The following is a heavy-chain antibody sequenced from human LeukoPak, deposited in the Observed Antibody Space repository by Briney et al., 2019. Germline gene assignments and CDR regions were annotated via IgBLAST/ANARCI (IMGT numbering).Heavy chain of an antibody. D-gene: IGHD1-26*01. J-gene: IGHJ6*02. CDR3: PKSPELSAHYFHYGMDV. CDR1: GFSFRSSE. CDR2: ISSSGGTI. V-gene: IGHV3-48*03. Sequence: PGGWLRRSCVASGFSFRSSEMNAVRQAPGKGLECISYISSSGGTIYHADSVKGRFTISRDNAKNSLYLQMTSLRPDDTAMHYRPKSPELSAHYFHYGMDVWGQGPTVTVTS.